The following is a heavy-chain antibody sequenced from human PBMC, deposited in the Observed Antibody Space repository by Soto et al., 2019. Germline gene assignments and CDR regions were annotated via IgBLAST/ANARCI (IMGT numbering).Heavy chain of an antibody. CDR3: ARAGGFSSSTCWAAYYYYGMDV. J-gene: IGHJ6*02. CDR1: GFTFSSYS. D-gene: IGHD2-2*01. CDR2: ISSSSSYI. V-gene: IGHV3-21*01. Sequence: EVQLVESGGGLVKPGGSLRLSCAASGFTFSSYSMNWVRQAPGKGLEWVSSISSSSSYIYYADSVKGRFTISRDNAKNSLYLQMNSLRAEDTAVYYCARAGGFSSSTCWAAYYYYGMDVWGQGTTVTVSS.